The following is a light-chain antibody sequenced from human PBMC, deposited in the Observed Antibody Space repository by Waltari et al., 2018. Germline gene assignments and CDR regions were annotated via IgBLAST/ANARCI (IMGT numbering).Light chain of an antibody. CDR2: CAS. CDR3: QQYNRWPPIT. V-gene: IGKV3-15*01. Sequence: VMTQSPATLSVSPGERATLSCRASQSISDNLAWYQQKRGQAPRLLIYCASTRATGTPARFTGSGSGTDFTLTISSLQSEDSAVYYCQQYNRWPPITFGQGTRLEI. CDR1: QSISDN. J-gene: IGKJ5*01.